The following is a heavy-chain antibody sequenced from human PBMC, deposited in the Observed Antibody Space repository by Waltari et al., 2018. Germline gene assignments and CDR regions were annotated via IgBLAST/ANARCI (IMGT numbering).Heavy chain of an antibody. CDR3: ARAGPLYCSSTSCYIGWFAP. Sequence: QVQLVQSGAEVKKPGASVKVSCKASGYTFTSYGISWVRQAPGQGLEWMGWISAYNGNTNYAQKLQGRVTMTTDTSTSPAYMARRSLRSDDTAVYYCARAGPLYCSSTSCYIGWFAPWGQGTLVTVSS. CDR1: GYTFTSYG. J-gene: IGHJ5*02. V-gene: IGHV1-18*01. CDR2: ISAYNGNT. D-gene: IGHD2-2*02.